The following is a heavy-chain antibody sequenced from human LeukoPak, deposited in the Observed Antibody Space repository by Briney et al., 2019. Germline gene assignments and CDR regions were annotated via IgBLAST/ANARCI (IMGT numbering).Heavy chain of an antibody. CDR3: AKGPYFDWLAWFDP. D-gene: IGHD3-9*01. CDR1: GFTFSNYG. V-gene: IGHV3-30*18. Sequence: PGRSLRLSCAASGFTFSNYGVHWVRQGPGKGLEWVTYISYDGNNKYYADSVKGRFTISRDYSKNTLYLQMNSLKAEDTAVYYCAKGPYFDWLAWFDPWGQGTLVTVSS. CDR2: ISYDGNNK. J-gene: IGHJ5*02.